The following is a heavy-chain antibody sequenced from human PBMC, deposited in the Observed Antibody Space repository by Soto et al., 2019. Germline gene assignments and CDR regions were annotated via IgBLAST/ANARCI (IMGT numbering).Heavy chain of an antibody. J-gene: IGHJ6*02. CDR1: GFTFSSYG. V-gene: IGHV3-33*01. D-gene: IGHD6-19*01. CDR3: ARVHLAVASVPYCYYGIDV. CDR2: IWYDGSTK. Sequence: QVQLVESGGGVVQPGRSLRLSCAASGFTFSSYGMHWVRQAPGKGLEWVAVIWYDGSTKYYADSVKGRFTISRDNSKNLLDLQMNSLRSQNTAVYYCARVHLAVASVPYCYYGIDVWGQGSTFTVSS.